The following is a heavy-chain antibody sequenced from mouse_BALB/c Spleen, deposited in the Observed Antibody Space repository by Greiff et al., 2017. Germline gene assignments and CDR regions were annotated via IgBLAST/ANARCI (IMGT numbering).Heavy chain of an antibody. D-gene: IGHD1-1*01. CDR3: ARDSYYYGSSYAYFDY. CDR2: IWAGGST. J-gene: IGHJ2*01. CDR1: GFSLTSYG. Sequence: QVQLKESGPGLVAPSQSLSITCTVSGFSLTSYGVHWVRQPPGKGLEWLGVIWAGGSTNYNSALMSRLSISKDNSKSQVFLKMNSLQTDDTAMYYCARDSYYYGSSYAYFDYWGQGTTLTVSS. V-gene: IGHV2-9*02.